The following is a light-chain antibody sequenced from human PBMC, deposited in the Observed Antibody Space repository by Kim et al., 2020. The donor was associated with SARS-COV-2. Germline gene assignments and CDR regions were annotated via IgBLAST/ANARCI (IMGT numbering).Light chain of an antibody. CDR3: QQYDNLPYT. J-gene: IGKJ2*01. V-gene: IGKV1-33*01. CDR1: RDISNY. Sequence: SASVGDRATITCRASRDISNYLNWHQQKPGKAAKHLIYDASNLETGVPSRFSGSGSETDFTFTISRLQPEDIAKYYCQQYDNLPYTFGQGTKLEI. CDR2: DAS.